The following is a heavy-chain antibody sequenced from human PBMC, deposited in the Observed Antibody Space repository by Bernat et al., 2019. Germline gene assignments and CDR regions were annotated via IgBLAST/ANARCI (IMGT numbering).Heavy chain of an antibody. CDR1: GFTFSSYA. D-gene: IGHD4-17*01. V-gene: IGHV3-30*01. J-gene: IGHJ3*02. CDR3: AREAGTTVFAFDI. Sequence: QVQLVESGGGVVQPGRSLRLSCAASGFTFSSYAMHWVRQAPGKGLEWVAVISYDGSNKYYADSVKGRFTISRDNSKNTLYLQMNSLGAEDTAVYYCAREAGTTVFAFDIWGQGTMVTVSS. CDR2: ISYDGSNK.